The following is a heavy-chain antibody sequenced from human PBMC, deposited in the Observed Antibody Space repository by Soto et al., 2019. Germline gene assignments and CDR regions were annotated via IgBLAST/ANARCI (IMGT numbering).Heavy chain of an antibody. D-gene: IGHD3-10*01. CDR1: GFTFSDHS. Sequence: GGSLRLSCAASGFTFSDHSMSWVRQAPGKGLEWVSSISGTGGGTYYVDFVKGRFSISRDNSKNTLYLQMNSLRAEDTAVYYCVKVREYPPPKCIHVWGPAPLVTVSS. CDR2: ISGTGGGT. V-gene: IGHV3-23*01. CDR3: VKVREYPPPKCIHV. J-gene: IGHJ4*02.